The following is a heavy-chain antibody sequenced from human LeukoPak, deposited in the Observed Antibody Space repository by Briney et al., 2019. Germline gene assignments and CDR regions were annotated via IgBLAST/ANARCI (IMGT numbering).Heavy chain of an antibody. J-gene: IGHJ4*02. CDR3: ARVDLGGSGYYSTDY. V-gene: IGHV3-48*03. CDR2: ISSSGSTI. Sequence: GGSLRLSCAASGFTFSSYEMNWVRQAPGKGLEWVSYISSSGSTIYYADSVKGRFTISRDNAKNSLYLQMNSLRAEDTAVYYCARVDLGGSGYYSTDYWGQGTLVTVSS. D-gene: IGHD3-22*01. CDR1: GFTFSSYE.